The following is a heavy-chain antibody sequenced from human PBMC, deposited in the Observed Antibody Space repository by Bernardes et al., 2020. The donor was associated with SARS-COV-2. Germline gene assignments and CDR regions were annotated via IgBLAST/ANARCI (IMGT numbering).Heavy chain of an antibody. CDR1: GYTFTSYG. V-gene: IGHV1-18*01. D-gene: IGHD2-15*01. CDR2: ISAYNDNT. Sequence: ASVKVSCKASGYTFTSYGISWVRQAPGQGLEWMGWISAYNDNTNYAQNLQARVTMTTDTSTSTAYMELRSLRSDDTAVYYCAREDIGDCSDGSCQPFDYWGQGTLVSVSS. J-gene: IGHJ4*02. CDR3: AREDIGDCSDGSCQPFDY.